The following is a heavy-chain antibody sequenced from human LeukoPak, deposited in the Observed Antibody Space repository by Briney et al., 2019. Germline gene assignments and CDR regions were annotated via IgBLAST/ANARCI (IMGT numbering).Heavy chain of an antibody. Sequence: SVKVSCKASGYTFTSYDISWVRQAPGQGLEWMGGFIPVFNVVTYAQKFQGRVTITADEPTSTVYMELTSLTSEDTAIFYCANLESKTRGGAFDIWGQGTAVTVSS. CDR1: GYTFTSYD. V-gene: IGHV1-69*13. CDR3: ANLESKTRGGAFDI. J-gene: IGHJ3*02. CDR2: FIPVFNVV. D-gene: IGHD3-3*01.